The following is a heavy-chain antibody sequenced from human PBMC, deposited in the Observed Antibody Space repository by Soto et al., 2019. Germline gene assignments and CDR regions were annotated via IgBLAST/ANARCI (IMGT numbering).Heavy chain of an antibody. CDR2: ISYDGSNK. V-gene: IGHV3-30*18. CDR3: AKEWYGDYNWGSYRYEDAFDI. CDR1: GFTFSSYG. D-gene: IGHD3-16*02. J-gene: IGHJ3*02. Sequence: QVQLVESGGGVVQPGRSLRLSCAASGFTFSSYGMHWVRQAPGKGLEWVAVISYDGSNKYYADSVKGRFTISRDNSKNQLYLQMSSLRAEDTAVYYCAKEWYGDYNWGSYRYEDAFDIWGQGTMVTVSS.